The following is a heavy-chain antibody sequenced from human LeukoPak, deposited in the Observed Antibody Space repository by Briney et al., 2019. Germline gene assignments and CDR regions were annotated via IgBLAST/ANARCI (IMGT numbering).Heavy chain of an antibody. CDR3: ARDRADGDTGGYFDY. J-gene: IGHJ4*02. CDR1: GGSISSGGYY. D-gene: IGHD4-17*01. CDR2: IYYSGST. Sequence: SETLSLTCTVSGGSISSGGYYWSWIRQHPGKGMEWIGYIYYSGSTYYNPSLKSRVTISVDTSKNQFSLKLSSVTAADTAVYYCARDRADGDTGGYFDYWGQGTLVTVSS. V-gene: IGHV4-31*03.